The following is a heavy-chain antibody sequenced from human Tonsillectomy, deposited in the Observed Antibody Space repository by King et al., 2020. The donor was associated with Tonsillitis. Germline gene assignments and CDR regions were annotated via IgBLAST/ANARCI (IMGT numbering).Heavy chain of an antibody. V-gene: IGHV3-11*05. CDR3: ARGYYDSSGLPDY. CDR1: GYTFSDYY. Sequence: VQLVESGGGLVKPGGSLRLSCAASGYTFSDYYMSWIRQAPGKGLEWVSYFSISSSYTNYAESVKGRFTISRDNAKNSRYLQMNSLRAEDTAVYYCARGYYDSSGLPDYWGQGTLVTVSS. D-gene: IGHD3-22*01. J-gene: IGHJ4*02. CDR2: FSISSSYT.